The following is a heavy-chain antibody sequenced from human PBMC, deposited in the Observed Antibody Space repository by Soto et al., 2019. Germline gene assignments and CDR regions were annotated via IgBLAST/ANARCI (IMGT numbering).Heavy chain of an antibody. J-gene: IGHJ4*02. D-gene: IGHD6-13*01. CDR1: VFTFEDFS. CDR2: INWDGGDT. CDR3: ATEYRSRWDWLFDE. V-gene: IGHV3-43*01. Sequence: WWTLRLSCAASVFTFEDFSMHWFRQRPGKGLEWVSLINWDGGDTLYEDSVKGRFTISRDNSKSSLFLQMNGLRTEDSALYYCATEYRSRWDWLFDEWGQGTPVTVSS.